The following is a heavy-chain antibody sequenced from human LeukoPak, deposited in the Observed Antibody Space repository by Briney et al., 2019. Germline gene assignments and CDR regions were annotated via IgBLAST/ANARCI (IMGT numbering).Heavy chain of an antibody. V-gene: IGHV4-31*03. J-gene: IGHJ4*02. Sequence: SETLSLTCTVSGGSISSGGYYWSWIRQHPGKGLEWIGYIYYSGSTYYNPSLKSRVTISVDTSKNQFSLRLSSVTAADTAVYYCARDLYWGSRGLDWGQGTLVTVSS. CDR3: ARDLYWGSRGLD. CDR1: GGSISSGGYY. CDR2: IYYSGST. D-gene: IGHD2-8*02.